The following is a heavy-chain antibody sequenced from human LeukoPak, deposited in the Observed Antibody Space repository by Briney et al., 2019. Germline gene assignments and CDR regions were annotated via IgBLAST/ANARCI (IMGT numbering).Heavy chain of an antibody. CDR1: GGSISSDNYY. CDR2: IYDSEST. Sequence: SGTLSLTCTVSGGSISSDNYYWGWMRQTPGKGLDWIGSIYDSESTNYNPSLKSRVTISLDTSKNQVSLRLTSVTAADTAVYYCARAGYSYGTGYYFDYWGQGALVTVSS. V-gene: IGHV4-39*07. J-gene: IGHJ4*02. CDR3: ARAGYSYGTGYYFDY. D-gene: IGHD5-18*01.